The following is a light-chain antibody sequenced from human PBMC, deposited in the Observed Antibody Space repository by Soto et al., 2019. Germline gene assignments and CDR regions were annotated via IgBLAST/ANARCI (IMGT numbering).Light chain of an antibody. CDR1: QGIDSS. J-gene: IGKJ4*01. CDR2: AAS. V-gene: IGKV1-9*01. CDR3: QQYNSYSPLT. Sequence: ILLTQSPSSLSASVGDRVTITCRASQGIDSSFAWYQQKPGKAPKLLIYAASSLQSGVPSRFSGSGSGTDFTLTISSLQPEDFATYYCQQYNSYSPLTFGGGTKVEIK.